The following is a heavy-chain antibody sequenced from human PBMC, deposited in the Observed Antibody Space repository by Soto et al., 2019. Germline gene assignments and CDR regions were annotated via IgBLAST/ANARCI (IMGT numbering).Heavy chain of an antibody. CDR3: ARGGGSPYHNHEFDF. D-gene: IGHD6-13*01. J-gene: IGHJ4*02. CDR2: IYYSGST. V-gene: IGHV4-59*01. Sequence: SETLSLTCTVSGGSISSYYWSWIRQPPGKGLEWIGYIYYSGSTNYNPSLKSRVTISVDTSKNQFSLKLSSVTAAGTAVYYCARGGGSPYHNHEFDFWGQGTLVTVSS. CDR1: GGSISSYY.